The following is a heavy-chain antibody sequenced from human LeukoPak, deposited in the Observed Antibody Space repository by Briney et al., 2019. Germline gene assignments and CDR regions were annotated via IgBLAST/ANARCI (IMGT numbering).Heavy chain of an antibody. J-gene: IGHJ4*02. V-gene: IGHV4-4*07. CDR2: IYTSGST. CDR1: GGSISNYY. Sequence: PSETLSLTCTVSGGSISNYYWSWLRQPAGKGLEWIGRIYTSGSTNYNPSLKSRVTMSVDTSKNQFSLKLSSVTAADTAVYYCARGWSDYSHFDYWGQGTLVTVSS. D-gene: IGHD3-3*01. CDR3: ARGWSDYSHFDY.